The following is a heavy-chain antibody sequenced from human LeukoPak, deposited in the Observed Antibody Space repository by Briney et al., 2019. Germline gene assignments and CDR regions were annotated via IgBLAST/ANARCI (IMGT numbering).Heavy chain of an antibody. Sequence: GSLRPSCAASGFTFSSYSMNWVRQAPGKGLEWVSSISSSSSYIYYADSVKGRFTISRDNAKNSLYLQMNSLRAEDTAVYYCASGANNWFDPWGQGTLVTVSS. D-gene: IGHD1-26*01. J-gene: IGHJ5*02. CDR1: GFTFSSYS. CDR3: ASGANNWFDP. V-gene: IGHV3-21*01. CDR2: ISSSSSYI.